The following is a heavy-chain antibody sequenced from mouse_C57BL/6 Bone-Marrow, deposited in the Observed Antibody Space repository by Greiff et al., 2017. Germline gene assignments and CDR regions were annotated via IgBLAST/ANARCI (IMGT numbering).Heavy chain of an antibody. J-gene: IGHJ1*03. D-gene: IGHD1-3*01. V-gene: IGHV1-61*01. CDR2: IYPSDSET. Sequence: VQLQQPGAELVRPGSSVKLSCKASGYTFTSYWMDWVKQRPGQGLEWIGNIYPSDSETHYNQKFKDKATLTVDKSSSTAYMQLSSLTSEYSAVYYCARGNYYWYFDVWGTGTTVTVSS. CDR3: ARGNYYWYFDV. CDR1: GYTFTSYW.